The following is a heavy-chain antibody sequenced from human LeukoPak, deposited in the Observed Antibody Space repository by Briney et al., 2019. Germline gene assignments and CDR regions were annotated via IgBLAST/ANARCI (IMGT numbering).Heavy chain of an antibody. CDR3: ARDVLSNGSDR. CDR2: ITTNGDIR. J-gene: IGHJ4*02. Sequence: PGGSLTLSCAASGFTFSDYVMNWVRQAPGKGLEWVAAITTNGDIRYYPDSVKGRFIISRDNSKNTLYLQMTSLRAEDTALYFCARDVLSNGSDRWGQGTLVTVSS. V-gene: IGHV3-23*01. D-gene: IGHD5-24*01. CDR1: GFTFSDYV.